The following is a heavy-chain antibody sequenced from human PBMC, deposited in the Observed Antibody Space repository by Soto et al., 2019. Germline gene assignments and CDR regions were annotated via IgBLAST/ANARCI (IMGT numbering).Heavy chain of an antibody. V-gene: IGHV3-23*01. CDR2: ISGSGGST. J-gene: IGHJ4*02. CDR1: GFTFSSYV. Sequence: EVQLLESGGGLVQPGGSLRLSCAASGFTFSSYVMSWVRQAPGKGLEWVSAISGSGGSTYYADSVKGRFTISRDNSKNTLYLQMNSLRAEDTAVYYCANRLFYDYGGVYYFDYWGQGTLVTVSS. CDR3: ANRLFYDYGGVYYFDY. D-gene: IGHD4-17*01.